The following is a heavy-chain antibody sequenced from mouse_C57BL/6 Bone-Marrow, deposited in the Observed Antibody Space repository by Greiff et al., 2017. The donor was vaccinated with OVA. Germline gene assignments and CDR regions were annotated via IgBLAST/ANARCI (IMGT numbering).Heavy chain of an antibody. CDR2: IRNKSNGYTT. Sequence: EVQVVESGGGLVQPGGSLSLSCAASGFTFTDYYMSWVRQPPGQALEWLGFIRNKSNGYTTEYTASVKGRFTISRDHYQSILYLQMNALRAEDSATDDCARYIGSSGDGGSRLDYWGQGTTLTVSS. V-gene: IGHV7-3*01. J-gene: IGHJ2*01. D-gene: IGHD3-2*02. CDR1: GFTFTDYY. CDR3: ARYIGSSGDGGSRLDY.